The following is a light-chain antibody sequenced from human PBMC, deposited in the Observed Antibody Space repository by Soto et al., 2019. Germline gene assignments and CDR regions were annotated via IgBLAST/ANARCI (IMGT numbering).Light chain of an antibody. V-gene: IGLV2-14*01. CDR2: EVS. J-gene: IGLJ2*01. Sequence: QSVLTQPASVSGSPVQSITISCTGTSSDVGGYNYVSWYQQHPGKAPKLMIYEVSNRPSGVSNRFSGSKSGNTASLTSSGLQAEDEADYYCSSYTSSSTLVFGGGTKLTVL. CDR1: SSDVGGYNY. CDR3: SSYTSSSTLV.